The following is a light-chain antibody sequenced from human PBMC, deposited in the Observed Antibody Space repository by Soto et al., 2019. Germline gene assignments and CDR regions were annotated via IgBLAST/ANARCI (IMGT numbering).Light chain of an antibody. J-gene: IGKJ1*01. CDR1: QSVRSSY. Sequence: IVLTQSPGTLSLSPGERATLSCRASQSVRSSYLAWYQQKPGQAPRLLMYGASSRATGIPDRFSGSGSGTDFTLTISRLEPEDFAVYYCQQYGSSPRTFGQGTKVDIK. V-gene: IGKV3-20*01. CDR3: QQYGSSPRT. CDR2: GAS.